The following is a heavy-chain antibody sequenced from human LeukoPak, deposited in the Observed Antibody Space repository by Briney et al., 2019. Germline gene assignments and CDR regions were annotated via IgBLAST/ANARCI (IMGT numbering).Heavy chain of an antibody. Sequence: SETLSLTCTVSGGSISTGSYYWGWVRQPPGKALEWIGNIFYSGSTYYSPSLKSRVTISLDTSRNQFSLKLSSVTAADTAVYYCARGVTVWWYFDLWGRGTLVTVSS. V-gene: IGHV4-39*07. CDR1: GGSISTGSYY. J-gene: IGHJ2*01. CDR2: IFYSGST. D-gene: IGHD2-21*01. CDR3: ARGVTVWWYFDL.